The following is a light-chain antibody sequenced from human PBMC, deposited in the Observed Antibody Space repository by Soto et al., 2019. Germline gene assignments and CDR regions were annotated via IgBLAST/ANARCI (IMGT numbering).Light chain of an antibody. Sequence: EIVMTQSPATLSVSPGERATLSCRASQSVSSNLAWYQQKPGQAPRLLIYGASTRATGSPARFSGSGSGTAFTLPISSLQSEEFAVYYCQQYNNWPPLTFGGGTKVEIK. CDR3: QQYNNWPPLT. CDR1: QSVSSN. V-gene: IGKV3-15*01. J-gene: IGKJ4*01. CDR2: GAS.